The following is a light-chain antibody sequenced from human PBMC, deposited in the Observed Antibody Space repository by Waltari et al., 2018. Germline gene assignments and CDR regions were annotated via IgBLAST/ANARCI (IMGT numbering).Light chain of an antibody. CDR3: MQAVQTPLT. CDR2: LGS. J-gene: IGKJ4*01. Sequence: DIVMTQSPLSLPVTPGEPASISCSPSQSLLYSNGYNYLDWYLQKPGQSPQLLIYLGSNRASGVPDRFSGSGSGTDFTLKISRVEAEDVGVYYCMQAVQTPLTFGGGTKVEIK. CDR1: QSLLYSNGYNY. V-gene: IGKV2-28*01.